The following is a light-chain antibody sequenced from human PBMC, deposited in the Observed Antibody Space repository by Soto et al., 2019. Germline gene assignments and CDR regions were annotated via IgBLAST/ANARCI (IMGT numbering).Light chain of an antibody. CDR1: QSVSSY. CDR2: DAS. Sequence: EIVFTQSPATLSLSPGERATLSCRASQSVSSYLAWYQQKPGQAPRLLIYDASKRATVIPARFSGSGFGTDYTLTISSLEPEDFAVYYCQQRNKWRTFGQGTKVEI. CDR3: QQRNKWRT. V-gene: IGKV3-11*01. J-gene: IGKJ1*01.